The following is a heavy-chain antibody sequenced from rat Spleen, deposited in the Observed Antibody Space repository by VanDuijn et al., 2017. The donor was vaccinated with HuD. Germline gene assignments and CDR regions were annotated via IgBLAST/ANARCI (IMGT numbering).Heavy chain of an antibody. CDR3: AREGATVDY. CDR2: INYSGST. D-gene: IGHD1-8*01. J-gene: IGHJ2*01. CDR1: GFSITTHY. Sequence: VQLQESGPGLVKPSQSLSLTCSVTGFSITTHYWDWIRKFPGNKMEWMGYINYSGSTTYNPSLKSRISITRDSSKNQFILHLNSVTTEDTATYYCAREGATVDYWGQGVMVTVSS. V-gene: IGHV3-1*01.